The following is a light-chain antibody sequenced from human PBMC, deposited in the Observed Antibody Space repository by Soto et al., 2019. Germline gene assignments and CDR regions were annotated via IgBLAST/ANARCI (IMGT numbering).Light chain of an antibody. Sequence: QSVLTQPPSASGTPGQRVTISCSGSSSNIGSNYVCWYQHLPGTAPKLLIYSNNQRPSGVPDRFSGSKSGTSASLAISGLRSEDEADYYCATWDDSLSGHYVFGTGTKLTVL. CDR1: SSNIGSNY. CDR2: SNN. CDR3: ATWDDSLSGHYV. V-gene: IGLV1-47*02. J-gene: IGLJ1*01.